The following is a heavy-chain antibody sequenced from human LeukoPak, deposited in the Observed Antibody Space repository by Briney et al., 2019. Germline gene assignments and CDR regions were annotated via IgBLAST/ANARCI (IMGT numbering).Heavy chain of an antibody. CDR1: GFTFSSYS. CDR2: ISSSSNTI. Sequence: GGSLRLSCAASGFTFSSYSMNWVRQAPGKGLEWVSYISSSSNTIYYADSVKGRFTISKDNAKNSLNLQMNSLRDEDTAVYYCAREVRAGGDAFDIWGQGTMVTVSS. V-gene: IGHV3-48*02. CDR3: AREVRAGGDAFDI. J-gene: IGHJ3*02.